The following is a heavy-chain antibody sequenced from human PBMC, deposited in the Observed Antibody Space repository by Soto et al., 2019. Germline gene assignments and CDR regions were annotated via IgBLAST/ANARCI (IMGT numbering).Heavy chain of an antibody. D-gene: IGHD2-15*01. CDR3: ARRYCSGGSCYIDY. J-gene: IGHJ4*02. Sequence: EVQLVESGGGLVKPGGSLRLSCAASGFTFSSYSMNWVRQAPGKGLEWVSSISSSSSYIYYADSVKGRFTISRDNAKNSLYLQMNSLRAEDTAVYYCARRYCSGGSCYIDYWGQGTLVNVSS. CDR2: ISSSSSYI. V-gene: IGHV3-21*01. CDR1: GFTFSSYS.